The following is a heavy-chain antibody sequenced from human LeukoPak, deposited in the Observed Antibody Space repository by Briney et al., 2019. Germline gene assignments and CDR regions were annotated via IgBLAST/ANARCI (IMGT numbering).Heavy chain of an antibody. V-gene: IGHV4-39*01. Sequence: SETLSLTCTVSGGSISSSHYYWGWIRQPPGKGLEWIGSINYSGSTYYNPSLKSRVTISVDTSKNQFSLKLSSVTAADTAVYYCASEPYGSGSFLGAFDIWGQGTMVTVSS. J-gene: IGHJ3*02. D-gene: IGHD3-10*01. CDR2: INYSGST. CDR1: GGSISSSHYY. CDR3: ASEPYGSGSFLGAFDI.